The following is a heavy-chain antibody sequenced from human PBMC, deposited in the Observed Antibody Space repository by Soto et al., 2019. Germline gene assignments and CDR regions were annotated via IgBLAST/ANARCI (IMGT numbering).Heavy chain of an antibody. V-gene: IGHV4-31*03. Sequence: QVQLQESGPGLVKPSQTLSLTCTVSGGSISSGGYYWSWIRQQPGKGLEWIGYIYYSGSTYYNPALKSRVTISVDTSKTPFSLKLSSVTAAATAVYYCARGGRRSTGMDVWGQGTTVTVS. J-gene: IGHJ6*02. CDR3: ARGGRRSTGMDV. CDR1: GGSISSGGYY. CDR2: IYYSGST.